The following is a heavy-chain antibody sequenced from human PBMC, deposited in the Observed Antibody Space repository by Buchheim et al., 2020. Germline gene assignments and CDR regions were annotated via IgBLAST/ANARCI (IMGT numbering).Heavy chain of an antibody. CDR3: ARDLYDSNGYSYFQH. Sequence: VQLVESGGGVVQPGRSLRLSCAASGFTFSSFGMHWVRQAPGKGLEWVALIWYDGSSKYYADSVTGRFTISRDNSQNTLYLQMNSLRAEDTAMYYCARDLYDSNGYSYFQHWGQGTL. V-gene: IGHV3-33*01. D-gene: IGHD5-18*01. CDR2: IWYDGSSK. J-gene: IGHJ1*01. CDR1: GFTFSSFG.